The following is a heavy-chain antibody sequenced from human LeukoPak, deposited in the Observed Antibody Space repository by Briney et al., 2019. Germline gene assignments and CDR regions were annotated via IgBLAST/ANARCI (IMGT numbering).Heavy chain of an antibody. V-gene: IGHV3-23*01. CDR1: GFTFSSYA. CDR3: AKDGDYYGSGSSDY. J-gene: IGHJ4*02. D-gene: IGHD3-10*01. Sequence: PGGSLRLSCAASGFTFSSYAMSWVRQAPGKGLEWVSTISGSGSSTYYADSVKGRFTISRDNSKNTLYLEMNSLRAEDTAVYYCAKDGDYYGSGSSDYWGQGTLVTVSS. CDR2: ISGSGSST.